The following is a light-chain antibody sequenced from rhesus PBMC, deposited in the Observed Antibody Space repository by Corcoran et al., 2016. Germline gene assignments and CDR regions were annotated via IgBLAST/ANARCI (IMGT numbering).Light chain of an antibody. Sequence: DIQLTQSPSSLSASVGDTVTITCRASLTISRWLDWHQQKPGNAPKLLIYKASPLQGGVPSRFSGSGSGTDFTLTISSLQPEDFATYYCLQYSSGPLTFGGGTKVELK. CDR1: LTISRW. CDR2: KAS. CDR3: LQYSSGPLT. V-gene: IGKV1-22*01. J-gene: IGKJ4*01.